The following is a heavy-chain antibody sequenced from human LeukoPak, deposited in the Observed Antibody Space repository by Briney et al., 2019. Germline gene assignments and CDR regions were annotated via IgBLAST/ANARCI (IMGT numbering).Heavy chain of an antibody. CDR2: ISGSGGTT. V-gene: IGHV3-23*01. CDR1: GLTSSSYA. Sequence: GGSLRLSCAASGLTSSSYAMSWVRQAPGKGLEWVSTISGSGGTTYYADSVEGQFTISRDNSKNTVSLQMNSLRAEDTAVYYCTRDGFQLVPFDYWGQGTLVTVSS. CDR3: TRDGFQLVPFDY. D-gene: IGHD6-13*01. J-gene: IGHJ4*02.